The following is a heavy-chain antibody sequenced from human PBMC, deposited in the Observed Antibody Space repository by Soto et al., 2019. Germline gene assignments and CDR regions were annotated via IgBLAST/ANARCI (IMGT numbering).Heavy chain of an antibody. D-gene: IGHD3-16*01. CDR2: ISGNGGP. Sequence: QVQLVQSGPEVKRPGASVKVSCKAFGYTFIKYGISWVRLAPGQRPERMGWISGNGGPNYAQRHQGRFTMTVDTSSSTAFMERKSLTSDDTAIYYCARDEKNWAKFDYWGQGTLVTVSS. CDR1: GYTFIKYG. J-gene: IGHJ4*02. CDR3: ARDEKNWAKFDY. V-gene: IGHV1-18*01.